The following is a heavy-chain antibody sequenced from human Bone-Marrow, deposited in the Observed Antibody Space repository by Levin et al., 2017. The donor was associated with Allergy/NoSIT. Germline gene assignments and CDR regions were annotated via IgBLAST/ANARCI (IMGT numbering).Heavy chain of an antibody. CDR2: IDWDDDK. J-gene: IGHJ4*02. CDR1: GFSLSTSGVC. D-gene: IGHD5-18*01. CDR3: ARMLGNSYAMSGCFDY. V-gene: IGHV2-70*11. Sequence: SGPTLVKPTQTLTLTCTFSGFSLSTSGVCVSWIRQPPGKALEWLARIDWDDDKYYSTSLETRLTISKDTPKNQVGLTMTNMDPVETATYYCARMLGNSYAMSGCFDYWGQGTLVTVSS.